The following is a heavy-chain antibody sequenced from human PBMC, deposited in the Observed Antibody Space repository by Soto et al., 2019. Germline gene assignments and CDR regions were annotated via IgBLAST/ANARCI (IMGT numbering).Heavy chain of an antibody. CDR2: MSSGSSYI. CDR3: ATTLAVAAPFDN. V-gene: IGHV3-21*01. CDR1: GHTFSTYT. D-gene: IGHD6-19*01. Sequence: GGSLRLSCAAAGHTFSTYTMNWVRQAPGKGLEWVSSMSSGSSYIYYADSVKGRFTISRDNAKNSLYLQMNSLRAEDTAVYYCATTLAVAAPFDNWGQGALVTVSS. J-gene: IGHJ4*02.